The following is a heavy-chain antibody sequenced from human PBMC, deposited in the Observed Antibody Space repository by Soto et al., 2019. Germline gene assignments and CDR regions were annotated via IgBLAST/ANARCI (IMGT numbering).Heavy chain of an antibody. V-gene: IGHV1-8*01. CDR1: TFTFLSYD. CDR2: MNPNSGNT. D-gene: IGHD3-10*01. J-gene: IGHJ1*01. Sequence: GASVSVSCPPSTFTFLSYDFNWVRRATGEELEWMGWMNPNSGNTGYAQKFQGRVTMTRNTSISTAYMELSSLRSEDTAVYYYERGSSYYHSGSSRNWGPGTLVTVSS. CDR3: ERGSSYYHSGSSRN.